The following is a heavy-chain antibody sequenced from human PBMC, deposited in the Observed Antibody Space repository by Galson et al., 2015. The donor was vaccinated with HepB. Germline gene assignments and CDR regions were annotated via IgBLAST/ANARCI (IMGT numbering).Heavy chain of an antibody. J-gene: IGHJ4*02. Sequence: QSGAEVKKPGESLKISCKASGYTFTGYYIHWVRQAPGQGLEWMGWINPNSGGTNYAQKFQGRVTMTRDTSITTAYMELSRLRSDDTAVYYCARGRYPFDYWGQGTLVTVSS. CDR2: INPNSGGT. CDR3: ARGRYPFDY. V-gene: IGHV1-2*02. D-gene: IGHD1-1*01. CDR1: GYTFTGYY.